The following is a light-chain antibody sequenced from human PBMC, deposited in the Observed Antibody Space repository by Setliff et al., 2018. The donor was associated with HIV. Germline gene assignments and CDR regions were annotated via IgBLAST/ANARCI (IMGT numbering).Light chain of an antibody. Sequence: QSVLTQPPSVSAAPGQKVTISCYGSTSNIGNNYVSWYQQFPGTAPKFLIYENNKRPSGIPDRFSGSKSGTSATLGISGLQAGDEADYYCGTWDNSLSAYVFATGTQLTVL. CDR2: ENN. CDR1: TSNIGNNY. V-gene: IGLV1-51*02. J-gene: IGLJ1*01. CDR3: GTWDNSLSAYV.